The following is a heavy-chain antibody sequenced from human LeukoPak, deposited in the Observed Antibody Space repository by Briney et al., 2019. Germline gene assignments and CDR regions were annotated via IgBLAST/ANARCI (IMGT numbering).Heavy chain of an antibody. CDR1: GGSISSYY. V-gene: IGHV4-59*08. Sequence: KASETLSLTCTVSGGSISSYYWSWIRQPPGKGLEWIGYIYYSGSTNYNPSLKSRVTISVDTSKNQFSLKLSSVTAADTAVYYCARRGPELSYFDYWGQGTLVTVSS. CDR3: ARRGPELSYFDY. D-gene: IGHD1-26*01. CDR2: IYYSGST. J-gene: IGHJ4*02.